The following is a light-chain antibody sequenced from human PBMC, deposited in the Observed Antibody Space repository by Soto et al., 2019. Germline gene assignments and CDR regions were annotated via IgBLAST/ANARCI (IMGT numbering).Light chain of an antibody. CDR1: SSDVGGYNY. CDR2: DVS. J-gene: IGLJ2*01. V-gene: IGLV2-14*01. Sequence: QSVLTQPASVSGSPGQSITISCTGTSSDVGGYNYVSWYQQLPGKAPKLMIYDVSNRPSGVSNRFSGSKSGNTASLTISGLQAEDEADYYCSSYTSSNTMLFGGGTKLTVL. CDR3: SSYTSSNTML.